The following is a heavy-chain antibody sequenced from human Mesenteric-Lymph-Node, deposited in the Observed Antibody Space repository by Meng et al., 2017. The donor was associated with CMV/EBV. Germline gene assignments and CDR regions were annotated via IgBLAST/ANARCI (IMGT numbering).Heavy chain of an antibody. D-gene: IGHD1-26*01. CDR3: AKGSGSSRPYYFDY. J-gene: IGHJ4*02. CDR1: GFTFNNYV. CDR2: LTETSGST. V-gene: IGHV3-23*01. Sequence: CGFTFNNYVMSWVRQGPGTGLGWVPALTETSGSTYSADSVKGRFTISRDNSKNPLYLKMDSLRVEDTALYYCAKGSGSSRPYYFDYWGQGTLVTVSS.